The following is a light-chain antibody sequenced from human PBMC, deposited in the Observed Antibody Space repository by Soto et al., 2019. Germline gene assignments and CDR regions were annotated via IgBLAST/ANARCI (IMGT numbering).Light chain of an antibody. CDR3: CSYPGSHTWV. Sequence: QSALTQTPSASGSRGQSVTISCTGTSSDIGAYDSVSWYQHHPGKAPRALIYEVSKRPSGVPDRFSGSKSGNTASLTISGLQDEDEADYYCCSYPGSHTWVFGGGTKLTVL. J-gene: IGLJ3*02. CDR2: EVS. CDR1: SSDIGAYDS. V-gene: IGLV2-8*01.